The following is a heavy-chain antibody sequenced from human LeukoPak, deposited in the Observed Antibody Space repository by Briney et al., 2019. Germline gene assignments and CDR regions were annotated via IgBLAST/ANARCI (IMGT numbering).Heavy chain of an antibody. CDR3: AKDPYYTSGSHDD. CDR1: GFTFSSYD. V-gene: IGHV3-23*01. D-gene: IGHD3-10*01. Sequence: GGSLRLSCAASGFTFSSYDMSWVRQAPGKGLEWVSGINGRGSGTYYADTVRGRLTISRDNSKNTLYLQMNSLRAEDTAVYYCAKDPYYTSGSHDDWGQGTLVIVSS. CDR2: INGRGSGT. J-gene: IGHJ4*02.